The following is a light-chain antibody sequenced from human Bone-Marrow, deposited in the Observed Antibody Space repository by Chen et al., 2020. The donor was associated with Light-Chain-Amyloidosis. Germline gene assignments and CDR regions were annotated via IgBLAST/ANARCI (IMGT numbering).Light chain of an antibody. CDR2: EVS. CDR3: ISHTSGGTLWV. Sequence: QSALTQPASVSGSPGQSITISCTGTSSDVGGYNLVSWYQQYPGKAPKRMIYEVSNRPSGVSNRCSGSKSYNTASLTSSGLQAEDEAHYYCISHTSGGTLWVCGGGTKLTVL. J-gene: IGLJ3*02. CDR1: SSDVGGYNL. V-gene: IGLV2-14*01.